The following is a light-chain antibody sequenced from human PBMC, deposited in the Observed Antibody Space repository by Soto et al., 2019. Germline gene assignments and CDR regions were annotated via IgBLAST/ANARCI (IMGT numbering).Light chain of an antibody. J-gene: IGLJ1*01. CDR2: EVS. CDR1: SSDVGGYNY. CDR3: SSYTSSSTQV. Sequence: QSALTQPASVSGSPGQSITISCTGTSSDVGGYNYVSWYQQHPGKAPKFMIYEVSNRPSGVSNRFSGSKSGNTASLTISGLQAEDEADYYCSSYTSSSTQVFGTGTKPTVL. V-gene: IGLV2-14*01.